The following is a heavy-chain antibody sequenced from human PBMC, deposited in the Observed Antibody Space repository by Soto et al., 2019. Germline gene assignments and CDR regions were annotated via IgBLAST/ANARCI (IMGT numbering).Heavy chain of an antibody. CDR3: ARDGDSNDNYYVRHDN. CDR2: IKQDGSEK. J-gene: IGHJ4*02. V-gene: IGHV3-7*03. D-gene: IGHD3-22*01. CDR1: GFTFSSYW. Sequence: GGSLRLSCAASGFTFSSYWMSWVRQAPGKGLEWVANIKQDGSEKYYVDSVKGRFTISRDNAKNSLYLQMNSLRAEDTAIYYCARDGDSNDNYYVRHDNWGQGTLVTVSS.